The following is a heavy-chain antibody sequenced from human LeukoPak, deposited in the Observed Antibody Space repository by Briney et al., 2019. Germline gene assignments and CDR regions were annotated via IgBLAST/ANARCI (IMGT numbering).Heavy chain of an antibody. J-gene: IGHJ3*02. CDR1: GFTFTSYA. CDR2: ISDSGGTT. CDR3: ARDFRAGTASDAFDI. D-gene: IGHD1/OR15-1a*01. Sequence: AGGSLRLSCAASGFTFTSYAMTWVRQAPGKGLEWVSTISDSGGTTYYADSVKGRFTISRDDSKNTPYLQMNSLRAEDTAVYYCARDFRAGTASDAFDIWGQGTMVTVSS. V-gene: IGHV3-23*01.